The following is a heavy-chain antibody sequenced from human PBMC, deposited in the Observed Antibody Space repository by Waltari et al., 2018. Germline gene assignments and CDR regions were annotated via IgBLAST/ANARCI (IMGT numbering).Heavy chain of an antibody. CDR2: IYYSGST. V-gene: IGHV4-39*01. J-gene: IGHJ6*02. D-gene: IGHD3-3*01. CDR1: GGSISSSSYY. Sequence: QLQLQESGPGLVKPSETLSLTCTVSGGSISSSSYYWGWIRQPPGKGLEWIGSIYYSGSTYYTPSLKSRVTSSVDTSKTQFSLKLSSVTAADTAVYYCARLNQRITIFGVVIPNYYYYGMDVWGQGTTVTVSS. CDR3: ARLNQRITIFGVVIPNYYYYGMDV.